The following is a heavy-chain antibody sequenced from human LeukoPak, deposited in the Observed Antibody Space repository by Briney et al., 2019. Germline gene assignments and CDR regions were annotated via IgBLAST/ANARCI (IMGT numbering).Heavy chain of an antibody. CDR1: GYTFTGYY. Sequence: GASVTVSCKASGYTFTGYYMHWVRQAPGQGLEWMGWINPNSGGINYAQKFQGRVTMTRDTSISTAYMELSRLRSDDTAVYYCARRYSSSWYAGGYFDYWGQGTLVTVSS. CDR2: INPNSGGI. CDR3: ARRYSSSWYAGGYFDY. D-gene: IGHD6-13*01. J-gene: IGHJ4*02. V-gene: IGHV1-2*02.